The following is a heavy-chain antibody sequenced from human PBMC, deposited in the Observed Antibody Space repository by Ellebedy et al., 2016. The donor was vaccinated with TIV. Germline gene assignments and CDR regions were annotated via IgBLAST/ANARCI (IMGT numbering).Heavy chain of an antibody. V-gene: IGHV4-61*01. CDR1: RGSVSSSTYY. CDR3: ARSIFGVVIISDYYYYMDV. Sequence: SETLSLXCTVSRGSVSSSTYYWSWIRQPPGKGLEWIGYIYYIGSTNYNPSLKSRVTISVDTSKNQFSLKLSSVTVADTAVYYCARSIFGVVIISDYYYYMDVWGKGTTVTVSS. J-gene: IGHJ6*03. CDR2: IYYIGST. D-gene: IGHD3-3*01.